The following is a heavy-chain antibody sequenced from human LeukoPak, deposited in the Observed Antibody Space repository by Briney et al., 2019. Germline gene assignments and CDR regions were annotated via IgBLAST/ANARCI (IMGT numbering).Heavy chain of an antibody. D-gene: IGHD3-22*01. CDR2: TYYSGST. CDR3: ARTTNYYDSSGYYL. Sequence: SETLSLTCTVSGGSISSSSYYWGWIRQPPGKGLEWIGSTYYSGSTYYNPSLKSRVTISVDTSKNQFSLKLSSVTAADTAVYYCARTTNYYDSSGYYLWGQGTLVTVSS. CDR1: GGSISSSSYY. J-gene: IGHJ5*02. V-gene: IGHV4-39*01.